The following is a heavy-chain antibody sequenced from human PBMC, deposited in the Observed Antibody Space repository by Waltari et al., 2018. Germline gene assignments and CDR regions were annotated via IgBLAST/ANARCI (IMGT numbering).Heavy chain of an antibody. V-gene: IGHV3-21*01. CDR3: ASLTVAGRDY. CDR2: ISSSSSYI. Sequence: EVQLVESGGGLVKPGGSLRLSCAASGFTFSSYSMTWVRQAPGKGLELVSSISSSSSYIYYADSVKGRFTISRDNAKNSLYLQMNSLRAEDTAVYYCASLTVAGRDYWGQGTLVTVSS. D-gene: IGHD6-19*01. CDR1: GFTFSSYS. J-gene: IGHJ4*02.